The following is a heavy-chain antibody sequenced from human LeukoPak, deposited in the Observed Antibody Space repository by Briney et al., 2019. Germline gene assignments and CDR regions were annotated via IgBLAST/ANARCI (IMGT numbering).Heavy chain of an antibody. Sequence: PGGSLRLSCAASGFTFSSYAMSWVRQAPGKGLEWVLDISGSGGSTYYADSVRGRFTFCRDNSKNTLYLQMNSLRAEDTAVYYCAKGYCSSTSCHGSYWYFDLWGRGALVTVSS. V-gene: IGHV3-23*01. CDR2: ISGSGGST. CDR3: AKGYCSSTSCHGSYWYFDL. J-gene: IGHJ2*01. CDR1: GFTFSSYA. D-gene: IGHD2-2*01.